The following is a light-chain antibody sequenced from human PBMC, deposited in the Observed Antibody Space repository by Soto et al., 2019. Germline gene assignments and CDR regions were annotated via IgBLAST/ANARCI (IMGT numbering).Light chain of an antibody. V-gene: IGKV3-15*01. CDR1: QSVSSN. J-gene: IGKJ2*01. CDR2: GVS. Sequence: EIEMTQSPATLSVSPGDRATLSCRASQSVSSNLAWYQQKPGQAPRLLMYGVSTRATGIPARFSGSGSGTEFTLTISSLQSEDFAVYYCQQYNNWYSFGQGTKLEIK. CDR3: QQYNNWYS.